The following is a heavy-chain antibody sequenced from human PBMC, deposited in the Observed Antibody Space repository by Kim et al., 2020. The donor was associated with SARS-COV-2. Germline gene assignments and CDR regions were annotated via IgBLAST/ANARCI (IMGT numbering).Heavy chain of an antibody. D-gene: IGHD5-18*01. CDR3: ARGGYSYGLYYGMDV. CDR1: GFTFSSYS. J-gene: IGHJ6*02. V-gene: IGHV3-21*01. CDR2: ISSSSSYI. Sequence: WGSLRLSCAASGFTFSSYSMNWVRQAPGKGLEWVSSISSSSSYIYYADSVKGRFTISRDNAKNSLYLQMNSLRAEDTAVYYCARGGYSYGLYYGMDVWGQGTTVTVSS.